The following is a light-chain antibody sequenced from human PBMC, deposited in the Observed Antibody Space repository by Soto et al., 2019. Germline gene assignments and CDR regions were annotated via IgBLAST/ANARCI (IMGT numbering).Light chain of an antibody. CDR1: SSNIGAAYD. J-gene: IGLJ3*02. V-gene: IGLV1-40*01. Sequence: QPVLTQPPSVSGAPGQKVTISCTRSSSNIGAAYDVHWYQHLPGTAPKLLIYGNNNRPSGVPDRFSGYKSGTSASLAITGLQAEDEADYYCQSYDSSLSGWVFGGGTKVTVL. CDR3: QSYDSSLSGWV. CDR2: GNN.